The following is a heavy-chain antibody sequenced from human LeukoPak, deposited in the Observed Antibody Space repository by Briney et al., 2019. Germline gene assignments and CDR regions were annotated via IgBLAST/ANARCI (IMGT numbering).Heavy chain of an antibody. CDR1: GGSISSSSYY. D-gene: IGHD3-22*01. J-gene: IGHJ4*02. CDR3: ARNYYDGSGYYF. Sequence: SETLSLTCTVSGGSISSSSYYWVWIRQPPGKGLEWIGSLYYSGSTHYKPSLKSQAAIFVNTPKYQFSLRLSSVAPANAAVYYCARNYYDGSGYYFWGQGTQVIVSS. V-gene: IGHV4-39*01. CDR2: LYYSGST.